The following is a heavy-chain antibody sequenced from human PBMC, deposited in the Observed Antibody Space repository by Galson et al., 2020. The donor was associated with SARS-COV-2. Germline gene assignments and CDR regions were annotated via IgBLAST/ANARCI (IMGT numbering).Heavy chain of an antibody. CDR1: GGSISSGGYY. Sequence: ASETLSLTCTVSGGSISSGGYYWSWIRQPPGKGLEWIGYHYYSWSTYYNPSLKSRVTISVDTSKNQFSLKLSSVTAADTAVYYCARFGTWGGFDPWGQGTLVTVSS. J-gene: IGHJ5*02. CDR3: ARFGTWGGFDP. CDR2: HYYSWST. D-gene: IGHD2-15*01. V-gene: IGHV4-31*03.